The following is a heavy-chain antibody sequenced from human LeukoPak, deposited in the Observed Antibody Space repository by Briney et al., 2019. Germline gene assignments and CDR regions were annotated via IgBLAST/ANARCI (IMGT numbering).Heavy chain of an antibody. CDR2: INPNSGGT. J-gene: IGHJ5*02. D-gene: IGHD2-15*01. CDR1: GYTFTGYY. CDR3: ARGVPIWLGYCSGGSCSGDWFDP. V-gene: IGHV1-2*04. Sequence: GASVKVSCKASGYTFTGYYMHWVRQAPGQGLEWMGWINPNSGGTNYAQKFQGWVTMTRDTSISTAYMELSRLRSDDTAVYYCARGVPIWLGYCSGGSCSGDWFDPWGQGTLVTVSS.